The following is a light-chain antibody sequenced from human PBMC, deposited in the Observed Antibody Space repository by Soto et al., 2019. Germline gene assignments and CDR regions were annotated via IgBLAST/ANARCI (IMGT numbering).Light chain of an antibody. CDR2: GAS. CDR3: QHYNSFSPWA. V-gene: IGKV1-5*01. Sequence: EIQMTQSPSTLSAYVGDRVTVTCRASQSVSTWLAWYQQKPGRAPSLLIYGASTLKSGVPSRFSGSGSGTEFTLTISSLQSDDFATYFCQHYNSFSPWAFGQGTQVDIK. CDR1: QSVSTW. J-gene: IGKJ1*01.